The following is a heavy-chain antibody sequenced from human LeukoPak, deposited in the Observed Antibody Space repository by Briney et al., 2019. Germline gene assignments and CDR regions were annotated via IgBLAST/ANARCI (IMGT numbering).Heavy chain of an antibody. CDR2: IYYSGST. CDR1: GGSISSYY. Sequence: SETLSLTCTVSGGSISSYYWSWIRQPPGKGLEWIGYIYYSGSTNYNPSLKSRVTISVGTSKNQFSLKLSSVTAADTAVYYCARPDSSGWYLGAFDIWGQGTMVTVSS. V-gene: IGHV4-59*08. J-gene: IGHJ3*02. CDR3: ARPDSSGWYLGAFDI. D-gene: IGHD6-19*01.